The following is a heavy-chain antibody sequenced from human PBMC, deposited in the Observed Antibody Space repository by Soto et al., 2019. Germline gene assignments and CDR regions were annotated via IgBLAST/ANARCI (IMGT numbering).Heavy chain of an antibody. Sequence: PSETLSLTCSVSGDSISSYFKNWIRLPPGKGLEWIGCIYDDGSTKYNPSLESRVTILLDTSKNEFSLRLRSVTSADTAVYYCVSSRSAIYGDAFDVWGQGTMVTVSS. CDR2: IYDDGST. D-gene: IGHD2-2*01. CDR1: GDSISSYF. J-gene: IGHJ3*01. CDR3: VSSRSAIYGDAFDV. V-gene: IGHV4-59*03.